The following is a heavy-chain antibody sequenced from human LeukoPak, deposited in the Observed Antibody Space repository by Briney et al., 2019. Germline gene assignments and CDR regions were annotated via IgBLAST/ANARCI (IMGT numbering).Heavy chain of an antibody. CDR1: GFTFSDYG. V-gene: IGHV3-48*01. CDR3: ARGSGNAY. Sequence: GSLRLSCAASGFTFSDYGMNWVRQAPGKGLEYISYISSSSSAVYYADSVKGRFTISRDNAKNSLFLQMNSLRAEDTAVYYCARGSGNAYWGQGTLVTVSS. J-gene: IGHJ4*02. CDR2: ISSSSSAV.